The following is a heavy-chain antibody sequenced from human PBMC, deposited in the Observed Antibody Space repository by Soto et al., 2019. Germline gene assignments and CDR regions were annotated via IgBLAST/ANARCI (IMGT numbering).Heavy chain of an antibody. Sequence: SETLSLTCTVSGGSISSYYWSWIRQPPGKGLEWIGYIYYSGSTNYNPSLKSRVTISVDTSNNQFSLKLSSVTAADTAVYYCARGLSNLAAHPWAPKSYYYYRDVWGKGTTVTVSS. CDR3: ARGLSNLAAHPWAPKSYYYYRDV. CDR2: IYYSGST. D-gene: IGHD6-6*01. CDR1: GGSISSYY. J-gene: IGHJ6*03. V-gene: IGHV4-59*01.